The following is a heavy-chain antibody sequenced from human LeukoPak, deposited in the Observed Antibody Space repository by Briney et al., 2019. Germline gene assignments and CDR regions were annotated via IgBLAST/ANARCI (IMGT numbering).Heavy chain of an antibody. D-gene: IGHD2-15*01. J-gene: IGHJ4*02. CDR1: GYTFTGYY. CDR3: ARAVVAAIDYFDY. CDR2: INPNSGGT. Sequence: ASVTVSCKASGYTFTGYYMHWVRQAPGQGLEWMGWINPNSGGTNYAQKFQGRVTMTRDTSISTAYMELSRLRSDDTAVYYCARAVVAAIDYFDYWGQGTLVTVSS. V-gene: IGHV1-2*02.